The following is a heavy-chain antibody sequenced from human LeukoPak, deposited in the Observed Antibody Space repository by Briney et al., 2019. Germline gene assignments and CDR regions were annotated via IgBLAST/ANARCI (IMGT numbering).Heavy chain of an antibody. CDR2: ISAYNGNT. Sequence: ASVKVSCKASGYTFTSNGISWVRQAPGQGLEWMGWISAYNGNTNYAQKLQGRVTMTTDTSTSTAYMELRSLRSDDTAVYYCAREGAGYCSGGSCYSSLDYWGQGTLVTVSS. CDR1: GYTFTSNG. J-gene: IGHJ4*02. D-gene: IGHD2-15*01. CDR3: AREGAGYCSGGSCYSSLDY. V-gene: IGHV1-18*04.